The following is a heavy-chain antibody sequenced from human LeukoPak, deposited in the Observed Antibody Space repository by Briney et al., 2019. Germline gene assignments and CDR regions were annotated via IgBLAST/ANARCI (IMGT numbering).Heavy chain of an antibody. CDR3: AKWRWRQSEYED. J-gene: IGHJ4*02. V-gene: IGHV3-7*01. D-gene: IGHD5-24*01. CDR2: IKHDGSGK. Sequence: TGGSLRLSCEASGFSFSDHWMGWVRQAPGKGLECVANIKHDGSGKEYVDSVKGRFTISRDNAKNSVYLEMSSLRAEDTAVYYCAKWRWRQSEYEDWGQGTLVTVSS. CDR1: GFSFSDHW.